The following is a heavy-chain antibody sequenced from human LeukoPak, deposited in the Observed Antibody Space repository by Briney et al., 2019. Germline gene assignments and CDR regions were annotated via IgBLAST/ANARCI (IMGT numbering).Heavy chain of an antibody. D-gene: IGHD5-18*01. CDR3: ARVGYSYGLDY. CDR1: GFTFSSYE. V-gene: IGHV3-48*03. J-gene: IGHJ4*02. Sequence: GSLRLSCAASGFTFSSYEMNWVRQAPGKGLEWVSYISSSGSTIYYADSVKGRFTIPRDNAKNSLYLQMNSLRAEDTAVYYCARVGYSYGLDYWGQGTLVTVSS. CDR2: ISSSGSTI.